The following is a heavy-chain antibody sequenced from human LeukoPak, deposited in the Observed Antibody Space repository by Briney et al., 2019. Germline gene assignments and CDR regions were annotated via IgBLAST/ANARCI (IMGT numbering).Heavy chain of an antibody. D-gene: IGHD3-10*01. V-gene: IGHV4-59*08. CDR2: LYYSGST. Sequence: PSETLSLTCTVSGVSISSYYWSWIRQPPGKGLEWIGYLYYSGSTYYNPPLKSRVTISVDTSKNQFSLRLSSVTAADTAVYYCARYYGSRSYDTYYGMDVWGQGTTVTVSS. CDR1: GVSISSYY. J-gene: IGHJ6*02. CDR3: ARYYGSRSYDTYYGMDV.